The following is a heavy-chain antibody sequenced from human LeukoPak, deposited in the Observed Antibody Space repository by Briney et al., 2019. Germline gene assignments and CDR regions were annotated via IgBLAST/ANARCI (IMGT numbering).Heavy chain of an antibody. CDR2: ISASGGST. CDR3: ARPTVPIDY. Sequence: GGSLRLSCAASGFTFSTFVMSWVRQAPGKGPEWVSGISASGGSTYYADSVKGRFTISRDNSKNTLYLQMKSLRAEDTALYYCARPTVPIDYWGQGTLVTVSS. V-gene: IGHV3-23*01. J-gene: IGHJ4*02. CDR1: GFTFSTFV. D-gene: IGHD4-17*01.